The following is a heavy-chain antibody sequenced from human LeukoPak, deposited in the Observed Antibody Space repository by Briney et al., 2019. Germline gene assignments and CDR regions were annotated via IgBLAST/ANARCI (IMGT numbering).Heavy chain of an antibody. CDR1: GYTFTGYY. V-gene: IGHV1-3*03. J-gene: IGHJ4*02. D-gene: IGHD1-26*01. Sequence: ASVKVSCKASGYTFTGYYMHWVRRAPGQSLEWMGYINDGDGNTKYSQEFQGRVTITRDTSASIVYTELSSLRSEDMAFYYCARERGEFGGSYFLDYWGQGTLVTVSS. CDR3: ARERGEFGGSYFLDY. CDR2: INDGDGNT.